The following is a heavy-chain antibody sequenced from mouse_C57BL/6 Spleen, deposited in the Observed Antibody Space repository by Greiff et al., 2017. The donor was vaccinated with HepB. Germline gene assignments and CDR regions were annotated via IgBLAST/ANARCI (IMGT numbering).Heavy chain of an antibody. CDR1: GYTFTDYY. V-gene: IGHV1-26*01. CDR3: VTGTYWYFDV. Sequence: EVQLQQSGPELVKPGASVKISCKASGYTFTDYYMNWVKQSPGKGLEWIGDINPNNGGTSYNQKFKGKATLTVDKSSSTAYMELRSLPSEDSAVYYCVTGTYWYFDVWGTGTTVTVSS. J-gene: IGHJ1*03. CDR2: INPNNGGT. D-gene: IGHD4-1*01.